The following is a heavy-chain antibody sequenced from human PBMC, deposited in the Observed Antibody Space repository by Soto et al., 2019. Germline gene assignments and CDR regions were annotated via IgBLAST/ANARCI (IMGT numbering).Heavy chain of an antibody. Sequence: TSETLSHACAVSVGSISSHIWWNWVRLSPGKGLEWIGEVYHSGTTNYNPSLKTRVTISVDTSKNQFFLKLNSVTAADTAVYYCARVLQYCSGNSCYFDIWGQGTMVT. CDR1: VGSISSHIW. CDR3: ARVLQYCSGNSCYFDI. J-gene: IGHJ3*02. V-gene: IGHV4-4*02. CDR2: VYHSGTT. D-gene: IGHD2-2*01.